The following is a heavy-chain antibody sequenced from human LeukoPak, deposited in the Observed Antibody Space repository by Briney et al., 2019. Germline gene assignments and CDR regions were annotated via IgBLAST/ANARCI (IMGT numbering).Heavy chain of an antibody. Sequence: GGSLRLSCAASGFTFSRYSMNWVRQAPGKGLEWVSALRSSGGSTYYADSVKGRFTISRDNSKNTLYLHMNSLRAEDTAVYYCAKGYVDTTMGPFDYWGQGTLVTVSS. CDR2: LRSSGGST. D-gene: IGHD5-18*01. CDR1: GFTFSRYS. CDR3: AKGYVDTTMGPFDY. V-gene: IGHV3-23*01. J-gene: IGHJ4*02.